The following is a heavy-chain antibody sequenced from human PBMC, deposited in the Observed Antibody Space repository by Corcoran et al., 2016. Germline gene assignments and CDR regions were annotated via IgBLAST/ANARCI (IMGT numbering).Heavy chain of an antibody. V-gene: IGHV1-69*01. D-gene: IGHD5-12*01. CDR1: GGTFSSYA. CDR2: IIPIFGTA. CDR3: VRVAVVLGRWLPRLPDY. Sequence: QVQLVQSGAEVTKPGCSVKVSCKASGGTFSSYAISWVRQAPGQGLEGMGGIIPIFGTANYAQKFQGRVTITADESTSTAYMELSSLRSEDTAVYYCVRVAVVLGRWLPRLPDYWGQGTLVTVSS. J-gene: IGHJ4*02.